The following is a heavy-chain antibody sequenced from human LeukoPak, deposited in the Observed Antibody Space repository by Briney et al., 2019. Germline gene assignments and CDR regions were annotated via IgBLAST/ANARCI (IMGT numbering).Heavy chain of an antibody. CDR3: ARERQQPYYFDY. J-gene: IGHJ4*02. CDR1: GYTFTNFY. D-gene: IGHD6-13*01. Sequence: ASVKVSCKASGYTFTNFYIHWVRQAPGQGLEWMGIINPSGGSTSYTQKFQGRVTMTRDTSTSTVYMELSSLRSEDTVVYYCARERQQPYYFDYWGQGTLVTVSS. V-gene: IGHV1-46*03. CDR2: INPSGGST.